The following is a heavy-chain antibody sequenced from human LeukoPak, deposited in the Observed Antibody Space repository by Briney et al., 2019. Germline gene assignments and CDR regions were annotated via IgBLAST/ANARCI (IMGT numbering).Heavy chain of an antibody. CDR2: INPSGGST. CDR3: ARGGFVLEPANCFDY. J-gene: IGHJ4*02. CDR1: GYTFTSYY. Sequence: ASVKVSCKASGYTFTSYYMHWVRQAPGHGLEWMGIINPSGGSTSYAQKFQGRVTMTRDMSTSTVYMELSSLRSEDTAVYYCARGGFVLEPANCFDYWGQGTLVTVSS. V-gene: IGHV1-46*01. D-gene: IGHD1-1*01.